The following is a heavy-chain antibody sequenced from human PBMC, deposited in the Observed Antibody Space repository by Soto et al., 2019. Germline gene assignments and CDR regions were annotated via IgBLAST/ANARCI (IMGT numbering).Heavy chain of an antibody. CDR3: ARPDRIFSYMDV. Sequence: EVQLVDSGGGLVKPGGSLRLSCETSGFTFSADSMNWVRQAPGRGLEFVSSITSNNIYYADSVRGRFTISRDNAKNSLYLQMTSLREDDTAVYYCARPDRIFSYMDVWGKGTTVTVSS. V-gene: IGHV3-21*01. CDR2: ITSNNI. J-gene: IGHJ6*03. CDR1: GFTFSADS.